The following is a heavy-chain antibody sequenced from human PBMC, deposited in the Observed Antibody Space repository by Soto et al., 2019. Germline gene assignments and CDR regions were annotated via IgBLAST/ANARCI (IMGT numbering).Heavy chain of an antibody. J-gene: IGHJ4*02. CDR2: IYYSGST. Sequence: PSETLSLTCTVSGGSVSSSSYYWGWIRQPPGKGLEWIGSIYYSGSTYYNPSLKSRVTISVDTSKNQFCLKLSSVTAADTAVYYCARLGKDGYNHYFDYWGQGTRVTVSS. V-gene: IGHV4-39*01. CDR1: GGSVSSSSYY. CDR3: ARLGKDGYNHYFDY. D-gene: IGHD5-12*01.